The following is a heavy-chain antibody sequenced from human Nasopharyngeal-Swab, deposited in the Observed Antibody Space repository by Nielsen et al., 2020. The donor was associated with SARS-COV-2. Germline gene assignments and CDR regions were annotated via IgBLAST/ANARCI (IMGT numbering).Heavy chain of an antibody. CDR2: INPSGGST. CDR3: ARVFSGTYSQFDY. V-gene: IGHV1-46*01. Sequence: WSRHAPGQGLEWMGIINPSGGSTGYAQKFQGRVTMTRDTSTSTVYMELSSLRSEDTAVYYCARVFSGTYSQFDYWGQGTLVTVSS. D-gene: IGHD1-26*01. J-gene: IGHJ4*02.